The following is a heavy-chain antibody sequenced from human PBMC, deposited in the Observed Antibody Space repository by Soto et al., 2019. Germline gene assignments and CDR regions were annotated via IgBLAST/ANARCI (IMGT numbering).Heavy chain of an antibody. V-gene: IGHV3-21*01. J-gene: IGHJ4*02. CDR3: ARDNLAFQGAFDL. D-gene: IGHD3-16*01. CDR1: GFVFSDFQ. Sequence: PGGSLRLSCAASGFVFSDFQFNWVRQAPGGGLEWLSSITGTSAFTEYAESIEGRFTISRDNPNKLLFLHMDNLRPEDTAVYYCARDNLAFQGAFDLWGQGTLVPGSP. CDR2: ITGTSAFT.